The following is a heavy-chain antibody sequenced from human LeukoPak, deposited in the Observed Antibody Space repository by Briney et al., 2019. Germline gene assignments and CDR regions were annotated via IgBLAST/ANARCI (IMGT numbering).Heavy chain of an antibody. CDR2: IYTSGST. CDR1: GGSISSYY. J-gene: IGHJ4*02. V-gene: IGHV4-4*07. CDR3: VGGTYYGGDY. D-gene: IGHD1-26*01. Sequence: SETLSLTCTVSGGSISSYYWSWIRQPAGKGLEYIGRIYTSGSTNYNPSLKSRVTMSVDTSKNQFSLKLSSVTAADTAVYYCVGGTYYGGDYWGQGTLVTVSS.